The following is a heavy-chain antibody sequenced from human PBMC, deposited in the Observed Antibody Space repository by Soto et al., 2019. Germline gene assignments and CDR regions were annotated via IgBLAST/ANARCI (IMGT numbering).Heavy chain of an antibody. CDR2: ISGSGGST. CDR3: AKDLEGGYYDSSGYYFFDY. J-gene: IGHJ4*02. Sequence: GGSLRLSCAASGFTFSSYAMSWVRQAPGKGLEWVSAISGSGGSTYYADSVKGRFTISRDNSKNTLYLQMNSLRAEDTAVYYCAKDLEGGYYDSSGYYFFDYWGQGTLVTVSS. V-gene: IGHV3-23*01. D-gene: IGHD3-22*01. CDR1: GFTFSSYA.